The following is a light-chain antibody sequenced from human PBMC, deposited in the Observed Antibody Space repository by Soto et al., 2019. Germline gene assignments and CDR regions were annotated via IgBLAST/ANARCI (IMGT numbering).Light chain of an antibody. CDR1: QSISSD. CDR3: QQYGNWPQT. CDR2: GAS. J-gene: IGKJ1*01. Sequence: EIVLTQSPATLSVSPGERATLSCRASQSISSDLAWYQHKPGQAPRLLIYGASTRATGIPARFSGRGSGTEFTLTISSLQSVDFAVYYCQQYGNWPQTFGQGTKVDIK. V-gene: IGKV3-15*01.